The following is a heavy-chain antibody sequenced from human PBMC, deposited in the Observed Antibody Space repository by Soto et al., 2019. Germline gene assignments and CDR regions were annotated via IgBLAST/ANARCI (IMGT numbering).Heavy chain of an antibody. CDR3: ARDPPDTAMVDYYYGMDV. V-gene: IGHV1-69*01. CDR1: GGPFISYA. Sequence: SVKVSCKASGGPFISYATIWVRQSPGQGLEWMGGIIPIFGTANYAQKFQGRVTITADESTSTAYMELSSLRSEDTAVYYCARDPPDTAMVDYYYGMDVWGQGTTVTVSS. CDR2: IIPIFGTA. J-gene: IGHJ6*02. D-gene: IGHD5-18*01.